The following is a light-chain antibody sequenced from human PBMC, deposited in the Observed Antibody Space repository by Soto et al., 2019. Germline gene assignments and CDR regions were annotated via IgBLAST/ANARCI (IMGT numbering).Light chain of an antibody. V-gene: IGKV3-15*01. Sequence: EIVMTQSPATLSVSPGERATLSCRASQSVSSNLAWYQQKPGQAPRLLIYGTSVRATGSPVRFSGSGSGTEFTLTISSLQSEDFAVYYCQQYNNWPWTFGQGTKVDI. CDR1: QSVSSN. CDR3: QQYNNWPWT. CDR2: GTS. J-gene: IGKJ1*01.